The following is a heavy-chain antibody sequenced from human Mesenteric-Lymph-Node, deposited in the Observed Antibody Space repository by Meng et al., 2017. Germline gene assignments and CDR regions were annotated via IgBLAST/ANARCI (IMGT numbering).Heavy chain of an antibody. CDR3: VRDLGTGRSYYYGMDV. CDR1: GFTFSGYW. J-gene: IGHJ6*02. D-gene: IGHD1-26*01. CDR2: ISPDGTRT. V-gene: IGHV3-74*01. Sequence: GESLKISCAASGFTFSGYWVHWVRQAPGKGLVWLSRISPDGTRTNYADSVKGRFTISRDNSKNTLHLQMNSLRPEDTAMYYCVRDLGTGRSYYYGMDVWGQGTTVTVSS.